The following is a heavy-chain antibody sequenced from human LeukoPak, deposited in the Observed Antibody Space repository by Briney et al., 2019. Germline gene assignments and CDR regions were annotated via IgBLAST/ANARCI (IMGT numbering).Heavy chain of an antibody. V-gene: IGHV4-31*03. J-gene: IGHJ6*02. Sequence: SETLSLTCTVSGGSISSGGHYWSWIRQHPGKGLEWIGYIYYSGSTYYNPSLKSRVTISVDTSKNQFSLKLSSVTAADTAVYYCARDRASPEYYYYGMDVWGQGTTVTVSS. CDR1: GGSISSGGHY. CDR3: ARDRASPEYYYYGMDV. CDR2: IYYSGST. D-gene: IGHD3-10*01.